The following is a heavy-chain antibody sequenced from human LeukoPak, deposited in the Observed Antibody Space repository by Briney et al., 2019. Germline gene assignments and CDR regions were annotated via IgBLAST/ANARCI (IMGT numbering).Heavy chain of an antibody. CDR3: ARAIADGYNYLDY. D-gene: IGHD5-24*01. J-gene: IGHJ4*02. CDR1: VGTFSSYA. V-gene: IGHV1-69*01. Sequence: SVNVSCKASVGTFSSYAISWVRHAPGPGLEWMGGIIPIFGTANYAQKFQGRVTITADESTNTAYMELSSLRSEDTAVYYCARAIADGYNYLDYWGQGTLVTVSS. CDR2: IIPIFGTA.